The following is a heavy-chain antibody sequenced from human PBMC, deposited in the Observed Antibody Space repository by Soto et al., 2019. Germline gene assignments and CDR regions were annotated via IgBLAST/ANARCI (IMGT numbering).Heavy chain of an antibody. J-gene: IGHJ4*02. V-gene: IGHV4-31*03. Sequence: PSETLSLTCIVSGDSISSGGYYWSWIRQHPGKGLEWIGHIYYSGNTLYNPSLKSRVTISVDTSKNQFSLKLTSVSAADTAVYFCARQGNGYQWGQGTLVTVSS. CDR2: IYYSGNT. CDR3: ARQGNGYQ. D-gene: IGHD5-12*01. CDR1: GDSISSGGYY.